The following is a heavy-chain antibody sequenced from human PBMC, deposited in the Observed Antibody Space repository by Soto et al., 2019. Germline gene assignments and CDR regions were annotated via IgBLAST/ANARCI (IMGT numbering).Heavy chain of an antibody. V-gene: IGHV3-53*01. D-gene: IGHD4-17*01. J-gene: IGHJ4*02. CDR1: GFTVSRNY. CDR3: ARDGSSGDYIDF. Sequence: GGSLRLSCAASGFTVSRNYMSWVRQAPGKGLEWVSVIYSSGTTYYADSVKGRFTISRDNSKNTLYLQMNSLRAEDTAVYYCARDGSSGDYIDFWGQGTLVTVSS. CDR2: IYSSGTT.